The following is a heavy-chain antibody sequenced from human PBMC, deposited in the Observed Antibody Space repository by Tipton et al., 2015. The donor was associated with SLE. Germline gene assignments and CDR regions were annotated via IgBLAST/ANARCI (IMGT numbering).Heavy chain of an antibody. V-gene: IGHV4-61*02. D-gene: IGHD3-10*01. CDR3: ARGSWFFDY. CDR1: GDSINSGNYY. CDR2: VYTSGST. Sequence: TLSLTCTVSGDSINSGNYYWSWIRQPAGKGLEWIGRVYTSGSTNYNPSLKSRVTILVDTSKNQFSLKLSSVTAADTAVYYCARGSWFFDYWGQGTLVTVSS. J-gene: IGHJ4*02.